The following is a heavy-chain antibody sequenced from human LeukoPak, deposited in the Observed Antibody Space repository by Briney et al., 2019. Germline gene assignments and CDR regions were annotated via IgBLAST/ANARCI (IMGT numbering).Heavy chain of an antibody. CDR3: AKDGYSSSWYWSSVDY. J-gene: IGHJ4*02. CDR2: ISGDGGST. CDR1: GFTFYDYA. V-gene: IGHV3-43*02. Sequence: GGSLRLSCAASGFTFYDYAMHWVRHAPGKGLEWVSLISGDGGSTYYADSVKGRFTISRDNSKNSLYLQMNSLRTEDTALYYCAKDGYSSSWYWSSVDYWGQGTLVTVSS. D-gene: IGHD6-13*01.